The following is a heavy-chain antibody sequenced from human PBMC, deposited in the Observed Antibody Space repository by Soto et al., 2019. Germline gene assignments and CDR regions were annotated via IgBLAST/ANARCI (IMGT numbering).Heavy chain of an antibody. J-gene: IGHJ6*02. CDR1: GFSLSTTGVG. CDR3: VQSRCGGDCLQSYSSHSYYGVDV. V-gene: IGHV2-5*02. Sequence: QITLKESGPTLVKPTQTLTLTCTFSGFSLSTTGVGVGWIRQPPGKAREWLELIYWDDDKRYNPSLNSRLTITKDTSKNQVVLAMTNMDPVDTATYYCVQSRCGGDCLQSYSSHSYYGVDVWGQGTTVTVSS. CDR2: IYWDDDK. D-gene: IGHD2-21*02.